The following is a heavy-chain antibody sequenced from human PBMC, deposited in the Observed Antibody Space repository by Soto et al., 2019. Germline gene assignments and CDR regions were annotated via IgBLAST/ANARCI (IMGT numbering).Heavy chain of an antibody. Sequence: XTLSFACSLSGAPLTSMTFVWAWFRKTTGKGLEWIGSIYYSGKTHYNPSLKSRSTISVDRYRNQFSLEVKSVTAPDKAVYYCAKNLPRPGRFDYWGQGTVVTVS. CDR1: GAPLTSMTFV. CDR2: IYYSGKT. V-gene: IGHV4-39*01. CDR3: AKNLPRPGRFDY. J-gene: IGHJ4*02.